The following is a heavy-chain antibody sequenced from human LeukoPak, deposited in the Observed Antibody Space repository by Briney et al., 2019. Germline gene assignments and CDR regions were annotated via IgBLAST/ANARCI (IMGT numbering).Heavy chain of an antibody. CDR1: GFTFSSYA. J-gene: IGHJ6*02. V-gene: IGHV3-23*01. D-gene: IGHD3-22*01. CDR3: AKGAPRTPDYYYDSSFYGMDV. CDR2: ISGSGGST. Sequence: GSLRLSCAASGFTFSSYAMSWVRQAPGKGLEWVSGISGSGGSTYDADSVKGRFTISRDNSKNTLYLQMNSLRAEDTAVYYCAKGAPRTPDYYYDSSFYGMDVWGQGTTVTVSS.